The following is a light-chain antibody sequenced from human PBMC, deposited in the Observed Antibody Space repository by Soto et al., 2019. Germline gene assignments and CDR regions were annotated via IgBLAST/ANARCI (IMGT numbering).Light chain of an antibody. CDR1: SSDVGGYNY. V-gene: IGLV2-14*01. J-gene: IGLJ2*01. CDR2: EVS. CDR3: SSYTSSNTVL. Sequence: QSALTQPASVSGSPGQSITISCTGTSSDVGGYNYVSWYQQRPGRAPKLMIYEVSNRPSGVSNRFSGSKSGNTASLTISGLQAEDEAGYYCSSYTSSNTVLFGGGTQLTVL.